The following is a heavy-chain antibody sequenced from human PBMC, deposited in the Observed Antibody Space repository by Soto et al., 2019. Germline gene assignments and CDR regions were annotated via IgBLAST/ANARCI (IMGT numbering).Heavy chain of an antibody. CDR3: ALQGGYGGSDNWWDP. Sequence: GGSLRLSCAASGFTFSSYAMSWVRQAPGKGLEWVSAISGSGGSTYYADAVKGRFTISRDNSKNTLYLQMNSRRAEDTAVVYCALQGGYGGSDNWWDPGAQGTLFTVSS. V-gene: IGHV3-23*01. CDR1: GFTFSSYA. CDR2: ISGSGGST. J-gene: IGHJ5*02. D-gene: IGHD5-18*01.